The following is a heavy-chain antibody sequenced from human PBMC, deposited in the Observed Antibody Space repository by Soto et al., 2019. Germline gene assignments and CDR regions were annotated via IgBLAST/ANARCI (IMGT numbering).Heavy chain of an antibody. V-gene: IGHV4-34*01. D-gene: IGHD4-17*01. CDR3: ATSHQNFYGDSGNWFDP. CDR2: INHSGST. CDR1: GGSFSGYY. Sequence: QVQLQQWGAGLLKPSETLSLTCAVYGGSFSGYYWSWIRQPPGKGLEWIGEINHSGSTNYNPSLKSRVTISVDTSKNQFSLKPSSVTAADTAVYYCATSHQNFYGDSGNWFDPWGQGTLVTVSS. J-gene: IGHJ5*02.